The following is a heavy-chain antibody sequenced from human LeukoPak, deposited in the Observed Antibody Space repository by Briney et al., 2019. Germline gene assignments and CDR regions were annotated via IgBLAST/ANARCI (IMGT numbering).Heavy chain of an antibody. CDR1: GFTFSNYG. CDR2: IDGGGVNT. V-gene: IGHV3-23*01. Sequence: GGSLRLSCAGSGFTFSNYGMSWVRQAPGKGLEWVSAIDGGGVNTLYADSVKGRFTISRDNSRTTLYLQMNSLRAEDTAVYYCGRHYYGMDVWGQGTTVTVSS. J-gene: IGHJ6*02. CDR3: GRHYYGMDV.